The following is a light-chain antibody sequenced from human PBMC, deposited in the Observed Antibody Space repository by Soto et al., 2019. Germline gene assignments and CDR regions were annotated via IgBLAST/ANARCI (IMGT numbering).Light chain of an antibody. CDR2: EGS. J-gene: IGLJ2*01. CDR1: SSDVGSYKF. CDR3: CSYAGSSTLV. Sequence: QSVLTQPASVSGSPGQSITISCTGTSSDVGSYKFVSWYQHHPGKAPKLTIYEGSKRPSGISSRFSGSKSGNTASLTISGLQAEDEADYYCCSYAGSSTLVFGGGTKVTVL. V-gene: IGLV2-23*01.